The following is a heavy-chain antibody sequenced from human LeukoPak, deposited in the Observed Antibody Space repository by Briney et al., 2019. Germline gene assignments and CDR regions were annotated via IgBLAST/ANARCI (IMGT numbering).Heavy chain of an antibody. V-gene: IGHV3-21*01. CDR1: GFTFSSYS. CDR2: ISSSSSYI. Sequence: GGSLRLSCAASGFTFSSYSMNWVRQAPGKGLEWVSSISSSSSYIYYADSVKGRFTISRGNAKNSLYLQMNSLRAEDTAVYYCARDPRGYSSGFSWGQGTLVTVSS. J-gene: IGHJ4*02. D-gene: IGHD6-19*01. CDR3: ARDPRGYSSGFS.